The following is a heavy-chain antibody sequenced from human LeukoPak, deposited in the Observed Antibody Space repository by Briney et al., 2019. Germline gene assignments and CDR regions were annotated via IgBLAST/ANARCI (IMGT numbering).Heavy chain of an antibody. V-gene: IGHV1-58*01. CDR2: IVVGSGNT. CDR3: AAVGNGATFRSFDY. J-gene: IGHJ4*02. D-gene: IGHD5-12*01. Sequence: SVKVSCKASGFTFTSSAVQWVRQARGQRLEWIGWIVVGSGNTNYAQKFQERVTITGDMSTSTAYMELSSLRSEDTAVYYCAAVGNGATFRSFDYWGQGTLVTVSS. CDR1: GFTFTSSA.